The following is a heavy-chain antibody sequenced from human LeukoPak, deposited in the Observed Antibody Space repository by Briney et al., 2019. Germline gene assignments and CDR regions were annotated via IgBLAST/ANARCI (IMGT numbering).Heavy chain of an antibody. CDR1: GFTFSDYY. D-gene: IGHD3-10*01. CDR2: ISSSSYT. V-gene: IGHV3-11*06. J-gene: IGHJ4*02. Sequence: PGGSLRLSCAASGFTFSDYYMSWIRQAPGKGLEWVSYISSSSYTNYADSVKGRFTISRDNAKNSLYLQMNSLRAEDTAVYYCARVDSSGLLLWRLFDYWGQGTLVTVSS. CDR3: ARVDSSGLLLWRLFDY.